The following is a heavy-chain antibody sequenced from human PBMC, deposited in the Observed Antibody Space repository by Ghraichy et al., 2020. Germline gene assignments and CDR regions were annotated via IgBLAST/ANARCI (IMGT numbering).Heavy chain of an antibody. Sequence: GGSRRLSCAASGFTFSSYAMHWVRQAPGKGLEYVSAISSNGGSTYYADSVKGRFTISRDNSKNTLYLQMGSLRAEDMAVYYCARTSTGYLAPSSFDYWGQGTLVTVSS. CDR3: ARTSTGYLAPSSFDY. D-gene: IGHD3-9*01. CDR2: ISSNGGST. V-gene: IGHV3-64*02. CDR1: GFTFSSYA. J-gene: IGHJ4*02.